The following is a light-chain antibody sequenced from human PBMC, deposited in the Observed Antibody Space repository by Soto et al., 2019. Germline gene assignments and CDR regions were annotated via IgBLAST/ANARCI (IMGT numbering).Light chain of an antibody. CDR2: EGD. J-gene: IGLJ1*01. CDR1: SSDVGSSNL. Sequence: QSALTQPASVSGSPGQSITISCSGTSSDVGSSNLVSRYQQHPGKAPKLIIFEGDRRPSGVSGRFSGSKSGNTASLTISGLQAEDEADYYCCSFARSSTFYVFGTGTKVTVL. CDR3: CSFARSSTFYV. V-gene: IGLV2-23*01.